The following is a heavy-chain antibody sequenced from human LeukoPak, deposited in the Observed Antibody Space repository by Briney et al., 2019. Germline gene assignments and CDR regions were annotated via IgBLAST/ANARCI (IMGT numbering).Heavy chain of an antibody. D-gene: IGHD3-22*01. CDR2: IYYSGST. V-gene: IGHV4-30-4*01. CDR3: ARGEGDSSGSYFYEYFQH. CDR1: GGSISSGDYY. J-gene: IGHJ1*01. Sequence: SQTLSLTCTVSGGSISSGDYYWSWIRQPPGKGLEWIGYIYYSGSTYYNPSLKSRVTISVDTSKNQFSLKLSSVTAADTAVYYCARGEGDSSGSYFYEYFQHWGQGTLVTVSS.